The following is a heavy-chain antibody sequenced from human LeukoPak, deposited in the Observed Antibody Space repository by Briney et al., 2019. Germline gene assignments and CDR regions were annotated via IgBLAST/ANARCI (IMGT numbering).Heavy chain of an antibody. CDR2: ITSRSSTI. D-gene: IGHD6-13*01. CDR3: ARVVAAGTSYFDY. Sequence: PGGSLRLSCVASGSTFSTYTMNWVRQAPGKGLEWVSYITSRSSTIYYADSVKGRFTISRDNAKNSLFLQMNSLRDEDTAVYYCARVVAAGTSYFDYWGQGTLVTVSS. V-gene: IGHV3-48*02. J-gene: IGHJ4*02. CDR1: GSTFSTYT.